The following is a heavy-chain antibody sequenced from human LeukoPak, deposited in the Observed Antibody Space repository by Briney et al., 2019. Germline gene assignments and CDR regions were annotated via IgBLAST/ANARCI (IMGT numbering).Heavy chain of an antibody. CDR2: TFYRSKWYD. D-gene: IGHD6-19*01. CDR1: GDIVSSNSAT. J-gene: IGHJ4*02. Sequence: SQTLSLTCAISGDIVSSNSATWNWIRQSPSRGLECLGRTFYRSKWYDDYAVSVESRITINPDTSKNQFSLQLNSVTPEDTAVYYCARAAAVAGNFDFWGQGTLVTVSS. CDR3: ARAAAVAGNFDF. V-gene: IGHV6-1*01.